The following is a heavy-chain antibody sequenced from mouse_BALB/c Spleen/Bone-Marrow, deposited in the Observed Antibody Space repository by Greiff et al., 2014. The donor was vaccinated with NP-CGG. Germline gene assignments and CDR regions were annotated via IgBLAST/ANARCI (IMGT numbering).Heavy chain of an antibody. J-gene: IGHJ3*01. CDR1: GYTFTSYW. D-gene: IGHD2-4*01. CDR2: IDPHDSET. V-gene: IGHV1-52*01. CDR3: ARGRDYDVFAY. Sequence: QVQLQQSGAELVRPGASVKLSCKASGYTFTSYWMNWVKQRPEQGLEWIGRIDPHDSETHYNQKFKDKAILTVDKSSSTAYMQLSSLTSEDSAVYYCARGRDYDVFAYWGQGTLVTVSA.